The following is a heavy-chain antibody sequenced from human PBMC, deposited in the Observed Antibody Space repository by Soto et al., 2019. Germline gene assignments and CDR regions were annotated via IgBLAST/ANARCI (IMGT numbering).Heavy chain of an antibody. CDR2: IYYSGST. V-gene: IGHV4-61*01. Sequence: SETLSLTCTVSGGSVSSGSYYWSWIRQHPGKGLEWIGYIYYSGSTNYNPSLKSRVTISVDTSQNQFSLKLTAVTAADTAVYYCARDAGVYGSGKIDYWGQGTLVTVSS. CDR3: ARDAGVYGSGKIDY. D-gene: IGHD3-10*01. CDR1: GGSVSSGSYY. J-gene: IGHJ4*02.